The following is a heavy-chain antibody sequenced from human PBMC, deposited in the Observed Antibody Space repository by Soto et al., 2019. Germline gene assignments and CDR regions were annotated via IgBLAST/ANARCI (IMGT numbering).Heavy chain of an antibody. CDR3: ARLGYRSSSFDY. CDR1: GFIFSNYW. V-gene: IGHV3-7*01. CDR2: IKQDGGQI. J-gene: IGHJ4*02. Sequence: EVQLVESGGGLVQPGGSLRLSCAASGFIFSNYWMSWVRQAPGKGLEWVANIKQDGGQIYYVDSVKGRFTISRDNAKNSLYLQMNSLRAEDTAVYYCARLGYRSSSFDYWGQGTLVTVSS. D-gene: IGHD6-6*01.